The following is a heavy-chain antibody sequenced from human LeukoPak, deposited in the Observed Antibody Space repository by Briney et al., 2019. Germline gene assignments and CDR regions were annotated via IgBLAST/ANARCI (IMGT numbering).Heavy chain of an antibody. V-gene: IGHV3-74*01. Sequence: GGSLRLSCAASGFTFSSYWMHWVRQAPGKGLVWVSRINSDGSSTSYADSVKGRFTISRDNAKNTLYLQMNSLRAEDTAVYYCARELTELVPHQTYYYYYYMDVWGKGTTVTVSS. D-gene: IGHD6-6*01. CDR2: INSDGSST. J-gene: IGHJ6*03. CDR3: ARELTELVPHQTYYYYYYMDV. CDR1: GFTFSSYW.